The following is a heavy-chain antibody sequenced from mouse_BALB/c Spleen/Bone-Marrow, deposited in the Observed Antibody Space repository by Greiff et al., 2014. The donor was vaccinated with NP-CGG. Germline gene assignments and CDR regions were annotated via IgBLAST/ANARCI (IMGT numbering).Heavy chain of an antibody. CDR1: GFTFNTYA. CDR2: IKTKTNDYGT. V-gene: IGHV10-1*02. D-gene: IGHD1-2*01. J-gene: IGHJ2*01. Sequence: DVQLQESGGGLVQPVGSLKLSCVASGFTFNTYAMNWVRQAPGKGLEWVARIKTKTNDYGTFYADSVKDRFTISRDDSQNMLYLKMNNLKTEDTAIYYCVRATAYYFDYWGQGTTLTVSS. CDR3: VRATAYYFDY.